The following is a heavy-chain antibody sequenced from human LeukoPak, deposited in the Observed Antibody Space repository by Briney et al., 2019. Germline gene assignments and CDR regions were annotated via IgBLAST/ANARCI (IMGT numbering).Heavy chain of an antibody. CDR2: THYGGST. CDR1: GGSISSYY. V-gene: IGHV4-59*01. J-gene: IGHJ3*02. D-gene: IGHD2-21*02. CDR3: ASGYCGGACQLGGVDM. Sequence: PSETLSLTCTVSGGSISSYYWSWLRQPPGKGLEYIGYTHYGGSTNYNPSLKSRVTISLDMSGNQFSLRLSSVTAADTAVYYCASGYCGGACQLGGVDMWGQGTMVTVSS.